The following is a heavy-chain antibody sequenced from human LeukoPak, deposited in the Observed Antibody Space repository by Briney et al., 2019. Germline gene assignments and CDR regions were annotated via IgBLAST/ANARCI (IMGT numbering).Heavy chain of an antibody. J-gene: IGHJ4*02. D-gene: IGHD5-12*01. Sequence: GLEWMGWINPNSGGTNYAQKFQGRVTMTRDTSISTAYMELSRLRSDDTAVYYCARAKRAGYSGYSWGQGTLVTVSS. CDR3: ARAKRAGYSGYS. CDR2: INPNSGGT. V-gene: IGHV1-2*02.